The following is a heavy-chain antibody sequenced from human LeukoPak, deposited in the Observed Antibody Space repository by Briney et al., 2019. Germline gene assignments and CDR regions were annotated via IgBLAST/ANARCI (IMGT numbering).Heavy chain of an antibody. CDR1: GYSFPTYW. CDR2: IDPSDSYT. CDR3: ARRHYCSIPSCDDGDVFDI. J-gene: IGHJ3*02. D-gene: IGHD2-2*01. Sequence: GESLKISCKGSGYSFPTYWINWVRQMPGKGLEWMGRIDPSDSYTNYSPSFQGHVTISADKSSSTAHLQWSSLKASDTAMYYCARRHYCSIPSCDDGDVFDIWGQGTMVTVFS. V-gene: IGHV5-10-1*01.